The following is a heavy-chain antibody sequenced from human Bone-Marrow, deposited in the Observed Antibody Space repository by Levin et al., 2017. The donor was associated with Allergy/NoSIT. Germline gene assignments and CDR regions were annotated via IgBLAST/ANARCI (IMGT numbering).Heavy chain of an antibody. D-gene: IGHD4-17*01. CDR1: GGSISSAGYH. Sequence: SQTLSLTCTVSGGSISSAGYHWTWIRQYPGKGLEWIGYISYRGSTYFNPSLKSRLAMSIDTSEQHFSLNLTSVSAADTAIYYCARLDGYSIDYWGQGALVTVSS. CDR2: ISYRGST. J-gene: IGHJ4*02. V-gene: IGHV4-31*03. CDR3: ARLDGYSIDY.